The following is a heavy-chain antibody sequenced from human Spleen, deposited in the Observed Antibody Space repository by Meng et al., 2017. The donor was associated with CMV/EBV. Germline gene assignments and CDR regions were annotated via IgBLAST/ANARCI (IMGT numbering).Heavy chain of an antibody. J-gene: IGHJ4*02. Sequence: GESLKISCAASGFAFSSAWMSWVRQAPGKGLEWVARVKSKIDGETIEYAAPVKGRFTISRDDSKNMLYLQMSSLETGDTAVYYCTTLGKRDWGQGTLVTVSS. CDR1: GFAFSSAW. V-gene: IGHV3-15*01. D-gene: IGHD1-1*01. CDR2: VKSKIDGETI. CDR3: TTLGKRD.